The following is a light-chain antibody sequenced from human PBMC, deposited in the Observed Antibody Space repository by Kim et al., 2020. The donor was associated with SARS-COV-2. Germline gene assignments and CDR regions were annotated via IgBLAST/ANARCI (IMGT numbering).Light chain of an antibody. Sequence: GQSVTISCPGANSNIGANTVNWYQQFPGTAPKRLIYANDRRPSGVPDRFSVSQSGTSASLAISGLQSEDEADYYCATWDDSLNAWVFGGGTQLTVL. CDR2: AND. CDR1: NSNIGANT. CDR3: ATWDDSLNAWV. V-gene: IGLV1-44*01. J-gene: IGLJ3*02.